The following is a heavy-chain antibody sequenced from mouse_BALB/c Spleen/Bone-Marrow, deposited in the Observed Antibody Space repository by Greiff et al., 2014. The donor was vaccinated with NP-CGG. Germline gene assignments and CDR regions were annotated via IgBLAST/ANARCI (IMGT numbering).Heavy chain of an antibody. CDR2: IDPANGNT. CDR3: ASYRYGWYFDV. V-gene: IGHV14-3*02. D-gene: IGHD2-12*01. CDR1: GLNIKDTY. J-gene: IGHJ1*01. Sequence: VQLKESGAELVKFGASVKLSCTASGLNIKDTYMHWVKQRPEQGLEWIGRIDPANGNTKYDPKFQGKATITADTSSNTAHLQLNSLTSEDTAVYYCASYRYGWYFDVWGAGTTVTVSS.